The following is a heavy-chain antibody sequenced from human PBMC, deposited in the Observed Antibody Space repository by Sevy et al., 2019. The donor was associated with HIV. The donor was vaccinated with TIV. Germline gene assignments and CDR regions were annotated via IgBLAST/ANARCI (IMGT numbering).Heavy chain of an antibody. Sequence: GGSLRLSCAASGFTFSNAWMSWVRQAPGKGLEWVGRIKSKTDGGTTDYAAPVKGRFTISREVSKNTLYLQMNSLKTEDTAVYYCTTDQVVPAAIGGLYYYYGMDVWGQGTTVTVSS. CDR2: IKSKTDGGTT. V-gene: IGHV3-15*01. CDR1: GFTFSNAW. J-gene: IGHJ6*02. CDR3: TTDQVVPAAIGGLYYYYGMDV. D-gene: IGHD2-2*02.